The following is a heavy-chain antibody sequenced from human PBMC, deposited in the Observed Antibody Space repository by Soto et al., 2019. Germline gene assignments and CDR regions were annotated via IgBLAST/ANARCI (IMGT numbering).Heavy chain of an antibody. V-gene: IGHV1-8*01. CDR1: GYTFTSYD. D-gene: IGHD3-10*01. CDR2: MNPNSGNT. J-gene: IGHJ6*02. Sequence: ASVKVSCKASGYTFTSYDINWVRQATGQGLEWMGWMNPNSGNTGYAQKFQGRVTMTRNTSISTAYMELSSLRSEDTAVYYCARGRITMVRGVLDYYYGMDVWGQGTTVTVS. CDR3: ARGRITMVRGVLDYYYGMDV.